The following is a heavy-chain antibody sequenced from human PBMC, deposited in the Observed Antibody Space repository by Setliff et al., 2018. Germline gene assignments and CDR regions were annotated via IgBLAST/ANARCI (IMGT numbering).Heavy chain of an antibody. CDR3: ARDPPWELRYFDL. V-gene: IGHV3-21*01. Sequence: PGGSLRLSCAASGFTFSSYWMRWVRQAPGKGLEWVSSISSSSSYIYYADSVKGRFAISRGNAKNSLYLQMNSLRAEDTAVYYCARDPPWELRYFDLWGRGTLVTVSS. CDR2: ISSSSSYI. D-gene: IGHD1-26*01. J-gene: IGHJ2*01. CDR1: GFTFSSYW.